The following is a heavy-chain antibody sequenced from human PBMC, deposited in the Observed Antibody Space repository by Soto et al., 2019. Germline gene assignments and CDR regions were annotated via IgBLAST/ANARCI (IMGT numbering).Heavy chain of an antibody. J-gene: IGHJ4*02. Sequence: SETLGIACAFYGGSFSGYYWTWIRQSPGKGLDPIGEINHGGSSNYNPSLKSRVTISVDTSENQFSLKLSSVTAADAAVYYCARGIPTKRVQTDAHDKYYFDSWGQGTMVTVSS. CDR3: ARGIPTKRVQTDAHDKYYFDS. CDR2: INHGGSS. CDR1: GGSFSGYY. D-gene: IGHD3-10*01. V-gene: IGHV4-34*01.